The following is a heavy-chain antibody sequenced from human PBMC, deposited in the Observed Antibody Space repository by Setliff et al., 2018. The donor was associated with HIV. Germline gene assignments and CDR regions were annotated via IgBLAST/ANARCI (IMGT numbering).Heavy chain of an antibody. D-gene: IGHD2-15*01. CDR1: GFTLSNTY. V-gene: IGHV3-66*03. J-gene: IGHJ6*03. CDR3: ARDATRGGDMDV. CDR2: LYGSGDT. Sequence: GGSLRLSCAASGFTLSNTYMAWVRQAPGKRPEWVSTLYGSGDTYHADSVKGRFTLSRDTSKNTMFLQMNSLRHEDTALYYCARDATRGGDMDVWGKGITVTVSS.